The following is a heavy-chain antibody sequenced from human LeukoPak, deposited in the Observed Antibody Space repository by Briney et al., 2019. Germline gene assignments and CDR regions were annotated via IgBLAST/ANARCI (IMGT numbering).Heavy chain of an antibody. CDR3: ATGLLWFGESGSGY. Sequence: ASVKVSCKVSGYTLTELSMHWVRQAPGKGLEWMGGFDPEDGETIYAQKFQGRVTMTEDTSTDTAYMELSSLRSEDTAVYYCATGLLWFGESGSGYWGQGTLVTVSS. V-gene: IGHV1-24*01. D-gene: IGHD3-10*01. J-gene: IGHJ4*02. CDR1: GYTLTELS. CDR2: FDPEDGET.